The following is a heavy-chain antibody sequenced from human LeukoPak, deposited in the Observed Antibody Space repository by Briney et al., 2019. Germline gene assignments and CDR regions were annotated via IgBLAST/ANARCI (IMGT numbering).Heavy chain of an antibody. CDR3: ARDDALVATGSFDY. CDR1: GYTFTSYG. J-gene: IGHJ4*02. V-gene: IGHV1-18*01. Sequence: ASVKLSCKASGYTFTSYGINWVRQAPGQGLEWMGWISAYNGNTNYAQKLQGRVTMTTDTSTSTAYMELRSLRSDDTAVYYCARDDALVATGSFDYWGQGTLVTASS. D-gene: IGHD5-12*01. CDR2: ISAYNGNT.